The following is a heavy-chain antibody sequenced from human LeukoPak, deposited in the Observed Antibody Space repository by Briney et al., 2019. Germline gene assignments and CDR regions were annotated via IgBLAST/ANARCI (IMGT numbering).Heavy chain of an antibody. CDR2: INPADSDT. V-gene: IGHV5-51*01. CDR3: ASSAWGPYYFDS. Sequence: GESLKISCEGSGYKFTNYWIGWVRQMPGKDLEWMGIINPADSDTRYSPSFQGQVTISADKSITTAYLQWSSLKASDTAMYYCASSAWGPYYFDSWGQGTLVTVSS. D-gene: IGHD3-16*01. J-gene: IGHJ4*02. CDR1: GYKFTNYW.